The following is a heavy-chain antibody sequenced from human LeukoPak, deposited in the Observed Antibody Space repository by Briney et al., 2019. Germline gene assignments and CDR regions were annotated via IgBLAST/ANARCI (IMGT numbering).Heavy chain of an antibody. CDR1: GFTFSSYG. CDR2: IWYDGSKK. Sequence: GRSLRLSCAASGFTFSSYGMHWVRQAPGKGLEWVASIWYDGSKKYYADSVEGRFTISRDNSKNTLNLQMNSLRAEDTGVYHCARDCVPSYRSWGYIYHYGMDVWGQGTTVTVSS. V-gene: IGHV3-33*01. J-gene: IGHJ6*02. D-gene: IGHD6-6*01. CDR3: ARDCVPSYRSWGYIYHYGMDV.